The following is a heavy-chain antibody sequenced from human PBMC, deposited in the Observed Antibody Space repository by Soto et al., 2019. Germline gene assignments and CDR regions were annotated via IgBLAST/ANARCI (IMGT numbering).Heavy chain of an antibody. CDR2: IYWNDDK. V-gene: IGHV2-5*01. D-gene: IGHD3-10*01. J-gene: IGHJ5*02. CDR3: AQELLLWFGDPRGRWFDP. Sequence: SGPTLVKPTQTLTLTCTFSGFSLSTSGVGVGWIRQPPGKALEWLALIYWNDDKRYSPSLKSRLTITKDTSKNQVVLTMTNMDPVDTATYYCAQELLLWFGDPRGRWFDPWGQGTLVTVSS. CDR1: GFSLSTSGVG.